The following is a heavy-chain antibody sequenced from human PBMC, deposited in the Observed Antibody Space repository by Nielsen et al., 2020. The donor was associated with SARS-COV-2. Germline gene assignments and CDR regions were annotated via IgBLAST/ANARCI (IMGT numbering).Heavy chain of an antibody. Sequence: SLKISCAASGFTFNTFAMHWVRQVPGKGLEWVSGISWNSGSIGYADSVKGRFTISRDNAKNSLYLQMNSLRAEDTALYYCAKGDDFWSGYYYYGMGVWGQGTTVTVSS. CDR3: AKGDDFWSGYYYYGMGV. CDR1: GFTFNTFA. V-gene: IGHV3-9*01. J-gene: IGHJ6*02. CDR2: ISWNSGSI. D-gene: IGHD3-3*01.